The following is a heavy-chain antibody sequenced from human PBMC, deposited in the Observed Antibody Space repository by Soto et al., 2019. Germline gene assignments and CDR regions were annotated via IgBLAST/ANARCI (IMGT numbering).Heavy chain of an antibody. D-gene: IGHD3-22*01. CDR3: AREGASGSHIGY. CDR1: GGTFSSYA. V-gene: IGHV1-69*01. Sequence: QVQLVQSGAEVKKPGSSVKVSCKASGGTFSSYAISWVRQAPGQGLEWMGGIIPIFGTANYAQKFQGRVTITEDESTSTAYRELSSLSSEDTAVYYCAREGASGSHIGYWGQGTLVTVSS. J-gene: IGHJ4*02. CDR2: IIPIFGTA.